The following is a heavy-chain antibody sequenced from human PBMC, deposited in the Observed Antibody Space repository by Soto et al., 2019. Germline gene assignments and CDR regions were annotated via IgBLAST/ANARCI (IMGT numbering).Heavy chain of an antibody. CDR1: GGTFSSYA. CDR3: ARLGTPYYSSSWGNWFDP. V-gene: IGHV1-69*01. Sequence: QVQLVQSGAEVKKPGSSVKVSCKASGGTFSSYAISWVRQAPGQGLEWMGGIIPIFGTASYAQKFQGRVTITAGESTSTAYMELSSLRSEDTAVYYCARLGTPYYSSSWGNWFDPWGQGTLVTVSS. J-gene: IGHJ5*02. CDR2: IIPIFGTA. D-gene: IGHD6-13*01.